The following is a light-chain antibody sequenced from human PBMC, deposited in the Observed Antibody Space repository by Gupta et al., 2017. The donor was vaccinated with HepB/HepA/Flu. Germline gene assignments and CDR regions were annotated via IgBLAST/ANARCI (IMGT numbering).Light chain of an antibody. CDR1: QEISDS. CDR2: VAS. Sequence: DIPLTHSPSLLSASVGDRVTITCRASQEISDSLAWYQQKPGKAPKVLIYVASTVNGEVPSRFSGNGFGTEFTLTISSRQPEDFANYYCHHCDSFPNAFGRGTKVEIK. CDR3: HHCDSFPNA. J-gene: IGKJ2*01. V-gene: IGKV1-9*01.